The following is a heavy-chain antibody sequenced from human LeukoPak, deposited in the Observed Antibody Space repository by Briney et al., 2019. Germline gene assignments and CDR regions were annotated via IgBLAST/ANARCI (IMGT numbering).Heavy chain of an antibody. Sequence: GGSLRLSCVASGFPFKGYWMTWVRQSPGKGLDWVANIKSDGSETNYLDSVKGRFTISRDNARDSLFLEMNNLRVDDTAVYYCARDGGELWPLDEWGQGILVTVSS. CDR2: IKSDGSET. J-gene: IGHJ4*02. CDR3: ARDGGELWPLDE. D-gene: IGHD3-10*01. CDR1: GFPFKGYW. V-gene: IGHV3-7*03.